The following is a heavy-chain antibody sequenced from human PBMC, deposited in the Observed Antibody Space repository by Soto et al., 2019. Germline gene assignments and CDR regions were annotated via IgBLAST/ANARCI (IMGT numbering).Heavy chain of an antibody. J-gene: IGHJ4*02. D-gene: IGHD3-9*01. V-gene: IGHV1-2*02. CDR2: INPNNGDT. Sequence: GASVKVSCKASGYTFTGYYMHWVRQAPGQGLEWMGWINPNNGDTNYAQKFQGRVTMTTDTSTSTAYMELRRLRSDDTAVYYCARANTGGPYYDILTGYYDFDYWGQGTLVTVSS. CDR1: GYTFTGYY. CDR3: ARANTGGPYYDILTGYYDFDY.